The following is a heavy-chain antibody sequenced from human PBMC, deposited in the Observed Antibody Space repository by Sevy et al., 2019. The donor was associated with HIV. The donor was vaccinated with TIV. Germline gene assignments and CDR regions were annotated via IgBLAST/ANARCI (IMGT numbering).Heavy chain of an antibody. Sequence: ASVKVSCKASGGTFSSYAISWERQAPGRGLEWMGRIIPILDIANYAQKFQGRVTITADKSTSTAYMELSSLRSEDTAVYYCARASVTMIVVVTNAEYFQHWGQGTLVTVSS. V-gene: IGHV1-69*04. CDR3: ARASVTMIVVVTNAEYFQH. CDR1: GGTFSSYA. D-gene: IGHD3-22*01. CDR2: IIPILDIA. J-gene: IGHJ1*01.